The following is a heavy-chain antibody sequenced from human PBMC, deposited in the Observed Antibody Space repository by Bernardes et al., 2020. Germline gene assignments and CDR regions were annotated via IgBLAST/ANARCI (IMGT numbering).Heavy chain of an antibody. CDR2: IYYSGST. Sequence: SETLSLTCTVSGGSISSSSYYWGWIRQPPGKGLEWIGSIYYSGSTYYNPSLKSRVTISVDTSKNQFSLKLSSVTAADTAVYYCAEMGELSLDFDYWGQGTLVTVSS. J-gene: IGHJ4*02. CDR1: GGSISSSSYY. V-gene: IGHV4-39*01. D-gene: IGHD3-16*02. CDR3: AEMGELSLDFDY.